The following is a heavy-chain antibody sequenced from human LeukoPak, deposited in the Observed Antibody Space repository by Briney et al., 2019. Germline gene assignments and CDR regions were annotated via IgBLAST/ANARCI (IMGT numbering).Heavy chain of an antibody. J-gene: IGHJ4*02. Sequence: ASVKVSCTASGYTFTSYDINWVRQATGQGLEWMGWMNPNSGNTGYAQKFQGRVTMTRNTSISTAYMELSSLRSEDTAVYYCARASGYDSTTSRGYDYWGQGTLVTVSS. CDR1: GYTFTSYD. D-gene: IGHD5-12*01. CDR3: ARASGYDSTTSRGYDY. V-gene: IGHV1-8*01. CDR2: MNPNSGNT.